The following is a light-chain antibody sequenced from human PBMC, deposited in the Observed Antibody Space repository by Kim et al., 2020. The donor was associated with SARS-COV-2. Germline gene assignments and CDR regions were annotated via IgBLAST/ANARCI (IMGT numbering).Light chain of an antibody. CDR1: SSDVGGYNY. V-gene: IGLV2-14*04. J-gene: IGLJ1*01. Sequence: QSITISCTGTSSDVGGYNYVSWYQQHPGKAPKLMIYDVSKRPSGVSNRFSGPKSGNTASLTISGLQAEDEADYYCSSYTSSSTLEVFGTGTKVTVL. CDR2: DVS. CDR3: SSYTSSSTLEV.